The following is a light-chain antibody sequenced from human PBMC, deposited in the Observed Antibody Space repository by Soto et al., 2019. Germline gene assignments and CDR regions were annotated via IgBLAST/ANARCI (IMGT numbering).Light chain of an antibody. J-gene: IGLJ3*02. CDR3: SSYTSSSTLG. V-gene: IGLV2-14*01. Sequence: QSALTQPASVSGSPGQSITISCTGTSSDVGGYNYVSWYQQQSGKAPKLMIHEVSNRPSGVSNRFSGSKSGNTASLTISGLQAEDEADYYCSSYTSSSTLGFGGGTKLTVL. CDR1: SSDVGGYNY. CDR2: EVS.